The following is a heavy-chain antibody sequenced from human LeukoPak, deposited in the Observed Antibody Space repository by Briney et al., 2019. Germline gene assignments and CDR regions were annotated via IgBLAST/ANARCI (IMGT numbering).Heavy chain of an antibody. CDR1: GFTFISYY. Sequence: KPGGSLRASRAASGFTFISYYMNWVRQALGKGLEWVSSISSRSSSIYYADSLKGRFTISRDNAKNSLYLQMNSLRAEDTAVYYCARADYDSTGHIRGYFDYWGQGTLVTVSS. D-gene: IGHD3-22*01. J-gene: IGHJ4*02. V-gene: IGHV3-21*01. CDR2: ISSRSSSI. CDR3: ARADYDSTGHIRGYFDY.